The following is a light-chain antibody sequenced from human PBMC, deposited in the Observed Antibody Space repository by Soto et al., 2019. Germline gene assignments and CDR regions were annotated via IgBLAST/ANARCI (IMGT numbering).Light chain of an antibody. CDR3: QQANSFPIT. V-gene: IGKV1-12*01. J-gene: IGKJ5*01. CDR2: AAS. Sequence: DIQMTQSPSSLSASVEDRVTITCRASQDISSWLAWYQQKPGKAPKLLIYAASSLQSGVPSRFSGSGSGTDFTLTISSLQPEDFATYYCQQANSFPITFGQGTRLEIK. CDR1: QDISSW.